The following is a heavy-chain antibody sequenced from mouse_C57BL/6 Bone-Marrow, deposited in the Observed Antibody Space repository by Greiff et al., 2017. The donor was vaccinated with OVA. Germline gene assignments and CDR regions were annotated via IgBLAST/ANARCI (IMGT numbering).Heavy chain of an antibody. D-gene: IGHD1-1*01. Sequence: EVQLQQSGAELVRPGASVKLSCTASGFNIKDYYMHWVKQRPEQGLEWIGRIDPEDGDTEYAPKFQGKATMTADTSSNTAYLQLSSLTSEDTAVYYCTQGYYGSSYYFDYWGQGTTLTVSS. CDR1: GFNIKDYY. CDR3: TQGYYGSSYYFDY. V-gene: IGHV14-1*01. CDR2: IDPEDGDT. J-gene: IGHJ2*01.